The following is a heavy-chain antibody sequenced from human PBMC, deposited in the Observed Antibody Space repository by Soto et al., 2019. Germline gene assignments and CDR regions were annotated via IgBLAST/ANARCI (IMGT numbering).Heavy chain of an antibody. V-gene: IGHV4-4*02. Sequence: SETLSLTCAVSSGSISSSNWWSWVRQPPGKGLEWIGEIYHSGSTNYNPSLKSRVTISVDKSKNQFSLKLSSVTAADTAVYYCARGRGTIFGVVPHDYYMDVWGKGTTVTVSS. D-gene: IGHD3-3*01. CDR2: IYHSGST. CDR3: ARGRGTIFGVVPHDYYMDV. CDR1: SGSISSSNW. J-gene: IGHJ6*03.